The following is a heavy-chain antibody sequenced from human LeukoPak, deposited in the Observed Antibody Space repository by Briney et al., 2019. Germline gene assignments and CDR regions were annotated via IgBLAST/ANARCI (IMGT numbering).Heavy chain of an antibody. D-gene: IGHD3-10*01. V-gene: IGHV4-34*01. Sequence: SETLSLTCAVYGGSFSGYYWSWIRHPPGKGLEWIGEINHSGSTNYNPSLKSRVTISVDTSKSQFSLKVSSVTAADTAVYYCARSSWFGVFDPWGQGTLVTVSS. CDR1: GGSFSGYY. CDR3: ARSSWFGVFDP. CDR2: INHSGST. J-gene: IGHJ5*02.